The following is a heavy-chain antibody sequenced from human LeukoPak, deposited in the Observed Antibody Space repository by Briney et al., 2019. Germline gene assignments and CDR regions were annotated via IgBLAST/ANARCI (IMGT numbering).Heavy chain of an antibody. CDR3: ATPDNWNDRYFQH. Sequence: GGSLRLSCAASGFTFSSYAMSWVRQAPGKGLEWVSVIYGGGSTYYADSVKGRFTISRGNSKNTLYLQMNSLRADDTAVYYCATPDNWNDRYFQHWGQGTLVTVSS. CDR2: IYGGGST. V-gene: IGHV3-66*01. CDR1: GFTFSSYA. D-gene: IGHD1-1*01. J-gene: IGHJ1*01.